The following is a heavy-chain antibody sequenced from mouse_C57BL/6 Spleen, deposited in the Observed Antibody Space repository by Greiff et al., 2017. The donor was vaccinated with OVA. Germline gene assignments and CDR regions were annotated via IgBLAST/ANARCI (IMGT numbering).Heavy chain of an antibody. V-gene: IGHV2-2*01. D-gene: IGHD2-5*01. Sequence: VQLVESGPGLVQPSQSLSITCTVSGFSLTSYGVHWVRQSPGKGLEWLGVIWSGGSTDYNAAFISRLSISKDNSKSQVFFKMNSLQADDTAIYYCARGGSNYSWFAYWGQGTLVTVSA. J-gene: IGHJ3*01. CDR3: ARGGSNYSWFAY. CDR2: IWSGGST. CDR1: GFSLTSYG.